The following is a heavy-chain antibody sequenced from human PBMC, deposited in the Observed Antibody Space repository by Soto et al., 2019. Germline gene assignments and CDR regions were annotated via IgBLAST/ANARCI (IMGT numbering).Heavy chain of an antibody. J-gene: IGHJ4*02. CDR3: TRDRGVNFYGGFDY. Sequence: EVQLVESGGGLVQPGGSLRLSCAAYGFTCNNYWMHWVRQAPGKGLVWVSRINIERSTTAYADSVRGRFAISRDNAKNTLYVQINRLRDEDTAVYYCTRDRGVNFYGGFDYWGRGTLVTVSP. V-gene: IGHV3-74*01. CDR2: INIERSTT. D-gene: IGHD4-17*01. CDR1: GFTCNNYW.